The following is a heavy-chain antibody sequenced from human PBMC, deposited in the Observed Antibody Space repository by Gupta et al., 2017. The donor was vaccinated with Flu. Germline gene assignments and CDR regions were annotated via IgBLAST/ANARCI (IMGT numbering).Heavy chain of an antibody. CDR2: INHSGST. Sequence: QVQLQQWGAGLLKPSETLSLTCAVYGGSFRGYYWSWIRQPPGKGLEWIGEINHSGSTNYNPSLKSRVTISVDTSKNQFSLKLSSVTAADTAVYYCARGSPLNYDYVWGSYRPGFDYWGQGTLVTVSS. CDR3: ARGSPLNYDYVWGSYRPGFDY. J-gene: IGHJ4*02. CDR1: GGSFRGYY. D-gene: IGHD3-16*02. V-gene: IGHV4-34*01.